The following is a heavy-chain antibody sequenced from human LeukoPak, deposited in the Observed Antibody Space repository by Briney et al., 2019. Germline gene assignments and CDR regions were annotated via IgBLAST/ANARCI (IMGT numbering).Heavy chain of an antibody. CDR1: GFTFSSYE. CDR2: IRYDGNNK. Sequence: GGSLRLSCAASGFTFSSYEMNWVRQAPGKGLERVAFIRYDGNNKYYADSVKGRFTISRDNSKNTLYLQMNSLRAEDTAVYYCAILRPSLVDYWGQGTLVTVSS. CDR3: AILRPSLVDY. V-gene: IGHV3-30*02. D-gene: IGHD3-3*01. J-gene: IGHJ4*02.